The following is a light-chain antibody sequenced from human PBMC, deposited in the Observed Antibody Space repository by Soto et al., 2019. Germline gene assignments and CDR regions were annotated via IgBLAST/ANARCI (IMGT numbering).Light chain of an antibody. CDR3: QAWHNNTVV. CDR2: EDL. J-gene: IGLJ3*02. V-gene: IGLV3-1*01. CDR1: KLGDKF. Sequence: SYELTQPPSVSVSPGETASITCSGDKLGDKFACWYHQKPGQSPVLVIYEDLKRPSGIPERFSGSNSGNTATLTISGTQAMDEADYYCQAWHNNTVVFGGGTKLTVL.